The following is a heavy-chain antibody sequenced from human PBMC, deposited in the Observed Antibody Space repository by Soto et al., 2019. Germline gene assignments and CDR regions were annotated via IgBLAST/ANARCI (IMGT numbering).Heavy chain of an antibody. J-gene: IGHJ6*02. CDR2: ISYDGSNK. V-gene: IGHV3-30-3*01. CDR1: GFTFSSYA. Sequence: PGGSLRLSCAASGFTFSSYAMHWVRQAPGKGLEWVAVISYDGSNKYYADSVKGRFTISRDNSKNTLYLQMNSLRAEDTAVYYCARDHSMVAAAVHYYYYGMDVWGQGTTVTVSS. D-gene: IGHD6-13*01. CDR3: ARDHSMVAAAVHYYYYGMDV.